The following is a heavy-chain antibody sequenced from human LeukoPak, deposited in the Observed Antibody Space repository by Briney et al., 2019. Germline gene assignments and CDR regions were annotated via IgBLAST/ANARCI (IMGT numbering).Heavy chain of an antibody. D-gene: IGHD3-16*01. Sequence: PSETLSLTCAVYGGSFSGYYWSWIRQPPGKGLEWIGEINHSGSTNYNPSLKSRATVSVDTSKNQFSLKLSSVTAADTAVYYCARGQYYVRRYYFDYWGQGTLVTVSS. J-gene: IGHJ4*02. CDR1: GGSFSGYY. CDR3: ARGQYYVRRYYFDY. CDR2: INHSGST. V-gene: IGHV4-34*01.